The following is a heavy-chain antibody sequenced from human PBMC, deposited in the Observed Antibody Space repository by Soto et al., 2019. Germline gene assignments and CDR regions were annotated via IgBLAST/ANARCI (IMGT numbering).Heavy chain of an antibody. CDR1: GCSFISYW. Sequence: PGESLKISCQCSGCSFISYWTGWVRQMTGKGLEWMGIIYPGDSDTRYSPSFQGQVTISADKSISTAYLQWSSLKASDTAMYYCARSSVENWYFDLWGRGTLVTVSS. CDR3: ARSSVENWYFDL. V-gene: IGHV5-51*01. J-gene: IGHJ2*01. CDR2: IYPGDSDT.